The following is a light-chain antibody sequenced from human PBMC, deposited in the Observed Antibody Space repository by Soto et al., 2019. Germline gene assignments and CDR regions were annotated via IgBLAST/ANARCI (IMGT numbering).Light chain of an antibody. CDR2: LGS. J-gene: IGKJ5*01. CDR1: QSLLNNNGYNY. CDR3: MQALQPLTIT. Sequence: DIVMRQSPLSLRVTPGEPAYISCRSNQSLLNNNGYNYLDWYMQKPGQSPQLLIYLGSNRASGVPDRFSGSGSGTDFTLKISRVEAEDVGVYYCMQALQPLTITFGQGTRLEN. V-gene: IGKV2-28*01.